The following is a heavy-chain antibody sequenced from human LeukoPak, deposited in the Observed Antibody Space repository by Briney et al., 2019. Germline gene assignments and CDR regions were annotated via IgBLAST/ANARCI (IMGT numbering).Heavy chain of an antibody. V-gene: IGHV3-23*01. CDR3: ATHGSAHYYMDV. CDR2: ISGSGSGT. D-gene: IGHD2-2*03. CDR1: GFTFSSNG. Sequence: GGSLRLSCVASGFTFSSNGMSWVRQAPGKGLEWVSGISGSGSGTYYADSVKGRFTISRDNSKNTLHLQMNSLRAEDTAVYYCATHGSAHYYMDVWGKGTTVTISS. J-gene: IGHJ6*03.